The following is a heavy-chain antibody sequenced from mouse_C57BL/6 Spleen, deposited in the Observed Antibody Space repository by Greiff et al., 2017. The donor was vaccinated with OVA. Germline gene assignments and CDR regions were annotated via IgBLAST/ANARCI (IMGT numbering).Heavy chain of an antibody. CDR3: ARDLYDYGAMDY. CDR2: ISYSGST. D-gene: IGHD2-4*01. Sequence: EVQLVESGPGMVKPSQSLSLTCTVTGYSITSGYDWHWIRHFPGNKLEWMGYISYSGSTNYNPSLKSRISITHDTSKNHFFLKLNSVTTEDTATYYCARDLYDYGAMDYWGQGTSVTVSS. V-gene: IGHV3-1*01. J-gene: IGHJ4*01. CDR1: GYSITSGYD.